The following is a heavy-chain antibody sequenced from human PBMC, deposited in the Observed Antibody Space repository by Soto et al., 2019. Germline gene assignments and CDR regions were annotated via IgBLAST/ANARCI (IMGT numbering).Heavy chain of an antibody. CDR1: GYSFTNHW. J-gene: IGHJ6*02. D-gene: IGHD2-8*01. V-gene: IGHV5-51*01. Sequence: GEWLKSSCKGSGYSFTNHWIGWVRQMPGKGLEWMWIIYPGDSDTNYSPTLQVEVTLSADNPAFTAYLQGSRLKASERAMYYSARRGGSCTNQYVSFYLDVRRQLNTIT. CDR2: IYPGDSDT. CDR3: ARRGGSCTNQYVSFYLDV.